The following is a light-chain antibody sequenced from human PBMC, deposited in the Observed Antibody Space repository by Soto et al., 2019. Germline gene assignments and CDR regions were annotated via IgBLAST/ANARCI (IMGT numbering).Light chain of an antibody. J-gene: IGKJ1*01. CDR2: GAS. V-gene: IGKV3-20*01. Sequence: EIVLTQSPGTLSLSPGEGATLSCRATQSVSSSSVAWYQQKPGQAPRLLIYGASSRATGIPDRFSGSGSGTDFTLTINRLEPEDFAVYYCQQYGNSPGTFGQGTKVEIK. CDR1: QSVSSSS. CDR3: QQYGNSPGT.